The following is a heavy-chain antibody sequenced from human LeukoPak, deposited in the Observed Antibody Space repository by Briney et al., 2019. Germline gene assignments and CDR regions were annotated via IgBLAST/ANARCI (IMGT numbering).Heavy chain of an antibody. V-gene: IGHV4-59*01. CDR1: GGSISSYY. D-gene: IGHD5-18*01. CDR2: IYYSGTT. J-gene: IGHJ5*02. Sequence: SETLSLTCTVSGGSISSYYWSWIRQPPGKGLERIGYIYYSGTTNYNPSLKSRVTISVDTSKNQFSLKLSSVTAADTAVYYCARGEYRTNWFDPWGQGTLVTVSS. CDR3: ARGEYRTNWFDP.